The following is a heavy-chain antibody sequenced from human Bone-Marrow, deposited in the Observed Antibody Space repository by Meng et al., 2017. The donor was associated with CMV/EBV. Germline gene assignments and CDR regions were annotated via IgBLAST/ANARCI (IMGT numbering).Heavy chain of an antibody. D-gene: IGHD5-18*01. CDR1: GFTFSSYA. Sequence: GGSLRLSCAASGFTFSSYAMHWVRQAPGKGLEWVAVISYDGSNKYSADSVKGRFTISRDNSKNTLYLQMNSLRAEDTAVYYCARRIQPYYFDYWGQGTLVTVSS. J-gene: IGHJ4*02. CDR2: ISYDGSNK. V-gene: IGHV3-30-3*01. CDR3: ARRIQPYYFDY.